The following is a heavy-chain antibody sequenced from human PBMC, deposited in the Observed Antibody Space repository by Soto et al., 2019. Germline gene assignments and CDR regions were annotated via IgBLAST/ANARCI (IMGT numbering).Heavy chain of an antibody. CDR2: IYYSGST. J-gene: IGHJ6*02. V-gene: IGHV4-39*01. D-gene: IGHD1-26*01. CDR3: ARRSDERWELTDYYYGMDV. Sequence: QLQLQESGPGLVKPSETLSLTCTVSGGSISSSSYYWGWIRQPPGKGLEWIGSIYYSGSTYYNPSLMSRVTISVDTSKDQFSLKLSSVTAADTAVYYCARRSDERWELTDYYYGMDVWGQGTTVSVSS. CDR1: GGSISSSSYY.